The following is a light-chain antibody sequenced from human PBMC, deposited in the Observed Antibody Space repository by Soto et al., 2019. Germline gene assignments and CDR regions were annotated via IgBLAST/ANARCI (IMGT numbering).Light chain of an antibody. J-gene: IGKJ1*01. CDR3: QQYNNWPFS. CDR2: DVS. CDR1: QGVTTN. V-gene: IGKV3-15*01. Sequence: EIVMTQSPATLSVSPGERATLSCRAGQGVTTNFAWYQQKSGQSPRLLIYDVSIRATGVPARFSGTGSETDFTLTISGLQSEDSAVYFCQQYNNWPFSFGQGTKVDI.